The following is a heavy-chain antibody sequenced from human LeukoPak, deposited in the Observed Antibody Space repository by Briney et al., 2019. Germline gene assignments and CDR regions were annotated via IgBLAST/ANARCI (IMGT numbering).Heavy chain of an antibody. J-gene: IGHJ4*02. CDR2: INPSGDTT. V-gene: IGHV1-46*01. CDR1: GYTFTSYY. CDR3: ARTCSGGSCYSYFDY. Sequence: ASVKVSCKASGYTFTSYYMHWVRQAPGQGLEWMGIINPSGDTTSYAQKFQGRVTMTRDTSTSTVYMELSSLRSEDTAVYYCARTCSGGSCYSYFDYWGQGTLVTVPS. D-gene: IGHD2-15*01.